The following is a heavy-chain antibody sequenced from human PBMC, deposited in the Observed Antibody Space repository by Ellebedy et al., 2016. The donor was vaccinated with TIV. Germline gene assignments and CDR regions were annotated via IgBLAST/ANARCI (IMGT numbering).Heavy chain of an antibody. V-gene: IGHV4-39*07. D-gene: IGHD5-24*01. CDR2: IYYRGNT. CDR1: GGSISSSTYY. Sequence: SETLSLTXTVSGGSISSSTYYWGWIRQPPGKGLEWIGSIYYRGNTYYNPSLKSRVTISEGTSHNQFSLKLTSMTAADTAVYYCASLRDWGQGTLVTVSS. CDR3: ASLRD. J-gene: IGHJ4*02.